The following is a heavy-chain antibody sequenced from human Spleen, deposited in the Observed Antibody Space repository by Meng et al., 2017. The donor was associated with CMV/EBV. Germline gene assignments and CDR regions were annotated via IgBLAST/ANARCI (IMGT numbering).Heavy chain of an antibody. Sequence: SETLSLTCTVSGGSIGSSSYSWDWIRQPPGKGLEWVANVYNSGSTYYNPSLKSRVTISVDTSKNQISLKVTSVTAADTAVYYCARGYYSDSSGHYYANPHWFDPWGRGTLVTVSS. CDR3: ARGYYSDSSGHYYANPHWFDP. CDR1: GGSIGSSSYS. V-gene: IGHV4-39*07. D-gene: IGHD3-22*01. CDR2: VYNSGST. J-gene: IGHJ5*02.